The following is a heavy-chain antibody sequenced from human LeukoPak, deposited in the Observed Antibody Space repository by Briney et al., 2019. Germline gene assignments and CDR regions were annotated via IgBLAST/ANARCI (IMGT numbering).Heavy chain of an antibody. V-gene: IGHV5-51*01. CDR2: IYPGDSDT. Sequence: KAGESLQISCRGSGYTFTSYWIAWVRQLPGKGLEWMGIIYPGDSDTTYSPSFQGQVTISADKSISTAYLQWSSLKASDTAMYYCARPRTSSRWYAADWGQGTLVTVSS. D-gene: IGHD6-13*01. J-gene: IGHJ4*02. CDR1: GYTFTSYW. CDR3: ARPRTSSRWYAAD.